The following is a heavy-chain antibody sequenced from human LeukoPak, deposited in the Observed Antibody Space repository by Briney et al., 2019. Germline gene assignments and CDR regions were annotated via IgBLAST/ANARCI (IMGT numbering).Heavy chain of an antibody. V-gene: IGHV1-8*01. CDR1: GYTFTTRD. CDR3: ARGLGDYNTDWFPVSGY. CDR2: MNPGSGDT. J-gene: IGHJ4*02. Sequence: ASVKVSCKASGYTFTTRDLTWVRQATGQGLKWVGWMNPGSGDTAYAQKFQGRVTMTRDTSMSTAYMELNSLGSEDTAIYYCARGLGDYNTDWFPVSGYWGQGPPVTVSS. D-gene: IGHD3-9*01.